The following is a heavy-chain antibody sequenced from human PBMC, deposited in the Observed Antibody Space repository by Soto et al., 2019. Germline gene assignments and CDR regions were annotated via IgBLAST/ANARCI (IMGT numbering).Heavy chain of an antibody. CDR3: ARASSGYYYYYYYYYGMDV. D-gene: IGHD3-22*01. CDR2: MNPNSGNT. J-gene: IGHJ6*02. CDR1: GYTFTSYD. V-gene: IGHV1-8*01. Sequence: ASVKVSCKASGYTFTSYDINWVRQATGQGLEWMGWMNPNSGNTGYAQKFQGGVTMTRNTSISTAYMELSSLRSEDTAVYYCARASSGYYYYYYYYYGMDVWGQGTTVTISS.